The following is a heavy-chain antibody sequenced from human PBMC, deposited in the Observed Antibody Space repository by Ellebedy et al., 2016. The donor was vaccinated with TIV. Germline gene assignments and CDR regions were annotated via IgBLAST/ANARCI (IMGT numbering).Heavy chain of an antibody. CDR3: ARDSPSGGYYYYGMDV. J-gene: IGHJ6*02. CDR2: ISAYNGNT. D-gene: IGHD1-1*01. CDR1: GYTFTSYG. V-gene: IGHV1-18*04. Sequence: AASVKVSCKASGYTFTSYGISWVRQAPGQGLEWMGWISAYNGNTNYAQKLQGRVTMTTDTSTSTAYMELRSLRSDDTAVYYCARDSPSGGYYYYGMDVWGQGTTVTVSS.